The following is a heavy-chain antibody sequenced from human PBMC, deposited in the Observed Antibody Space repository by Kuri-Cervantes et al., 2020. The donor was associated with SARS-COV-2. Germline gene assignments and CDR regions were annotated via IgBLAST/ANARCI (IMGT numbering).Heavy chain of an antibody. CDR2: ISGSGSYI. V-gene: IGHV3-21*01. J-gene: IGHJ6*03. Sequence: GESLKISCAASGFTFSSYTMNWVRQAPGKALQWVSSISGSGSYIYYADSMEGRFTVSRDSAKNSLYLQMNSLRGEDTAVYYCARVAGEGPIYYYYMDVWGKGTTVTVSS. D-gene: IGHD2-21*01. CDR1: GFTFSSYT. CDR3: ARVAGEGPIYYYYMDV.